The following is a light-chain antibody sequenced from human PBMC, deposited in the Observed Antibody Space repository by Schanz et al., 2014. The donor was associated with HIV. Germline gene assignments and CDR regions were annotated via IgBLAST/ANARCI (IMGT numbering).Light chain of an antibody. CDR2: EVT. V-gene: IGLV2-14*01. CDR3: ISYTSDTVL. CDR1: SADVGAYNY. Sequence: QSVLTQPASVSGSPGQSVTISCTGTSADVGAYNYVSWYQQHPGKAPKLMIYEVTKRPSGVSSRFSVSKSDNTASLTISGLQPEDEADYYCISYTSDTVLFGGGTKLTVL. J-gene: IGLJ2*01.